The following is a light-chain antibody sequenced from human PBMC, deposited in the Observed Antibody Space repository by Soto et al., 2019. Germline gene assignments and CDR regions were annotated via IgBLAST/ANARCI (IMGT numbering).Light chain of an antibody. J-gene: IGLJ3*02. V-gene: IGLV2-14*01. CDR1: SSDVGGYKF. Sequence: QSALTQPASVSGSPGQSITISCTGTSSDVGGYKFVSWYQRHPGKAPKLMIYGVSNRPSGVSDRFSGSKSGNTASLTISGLQAEDEADYYCSSYTSSSAVVFGGGTKLTVL. CDR3: SSYTSSSAVV. CDR2: GVS.